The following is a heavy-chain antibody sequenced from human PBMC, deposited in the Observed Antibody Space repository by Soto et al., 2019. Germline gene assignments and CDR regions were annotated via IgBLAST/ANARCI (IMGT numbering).Heavy chain of an antibody. J-gene: IGHJ5*02. CDR2: IYYSGST. CDR1: GDSINNIYNY. CDR3: ARTQGSTSMYHWFDP. V-gene: IGHV4-39*01. D-gene: IGHD3-10*01. Sequence: PSETLSLTCTVSGDSINNIYNYWGWIRQPPGKGLEWIASIYYSGSTYYNPSLKSRVTISVDTSKNQFSLMLTSVTAADTAVYYCARTQGSTSMYHWFDPWGQGTQVTVSS.